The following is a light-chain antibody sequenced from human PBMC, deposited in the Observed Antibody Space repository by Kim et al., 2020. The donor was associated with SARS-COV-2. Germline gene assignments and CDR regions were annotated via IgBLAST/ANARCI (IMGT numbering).Light chain of an antibody. J-gene: IGKJ1*01. CDR1: QSISSW. V-gene: IGKV1-5*01. CDR2: DAS. Sequence: ASVGDRVTITCRASQSISSWLAWYQQKPGKAPKLLIYDASSLESGVPSRFSGSGSGTEFTLTISSLQPEDYATYYCQQYDGYPRTFGQGTKVDIK. CDR3: QQYDGYPRT.